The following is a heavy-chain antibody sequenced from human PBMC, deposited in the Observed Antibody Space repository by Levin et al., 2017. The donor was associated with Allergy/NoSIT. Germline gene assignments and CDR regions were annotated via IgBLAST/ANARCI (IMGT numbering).Heavy chain of an antibody. D-gene: IGHD7-27*01. CDR2: ISYDGSNK. CDR1: GFTFSTYG. J-gene: IGHJ3*02. CDR3: AKDYLGQSHAFDI. Sequence: GESLKISCAASGFTFSTYGMHWVRQAPGKGLEWVAVISYDGSNKNYVDSLKGRFTISRDNSKNTLYLQMNSLRAKDTAVYYCAKDYLGQSHAFDIWGQGTMVTVSS. V-gene: IGHV3-30*18.